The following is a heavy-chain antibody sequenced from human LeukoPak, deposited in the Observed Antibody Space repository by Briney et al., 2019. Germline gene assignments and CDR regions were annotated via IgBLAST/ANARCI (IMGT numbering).Heavy chain of an antibody. V-gene: IGHV1-69*05. J-gene: IGHJ5*02. CDR3: ARENRFSSTDWFDP. CDR2: TIPIFGTA. Sequence: SVKVSCRASGGTFSSYAISWVRQAPGQGLEWMGGTIPIFGTANYAQKFQGRVTITTDESTSTAYMELSSLRSEDTAVYYCARENRFSSTDWFDPWGQGTLVTVSS. D-gene: IGHD6-13*01. CDR1: GGTFSSYA.